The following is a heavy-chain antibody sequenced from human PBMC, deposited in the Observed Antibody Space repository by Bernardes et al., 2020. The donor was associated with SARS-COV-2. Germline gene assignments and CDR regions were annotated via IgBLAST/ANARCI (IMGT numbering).Heavy chain of an antibody. CDR1: GYSFSNYW. J-gene: IGHJ3*02. D-gene: IGHD3-16*01. CDR3: ARDNYDTVYHVGRSFDT. V-gene: IGHV5-51*01. CDR2: INPADSDT. Sequence: GESLKISCKSSGYSFSNYWIGWVRQTPGKGLEWMGIINPADSDTRYGPSFHGQVTISVDRSTNTAYLQWSSLKAPDTAVYYCARDNYDTVYHVGRSFDTWGQGTMVTVSS.